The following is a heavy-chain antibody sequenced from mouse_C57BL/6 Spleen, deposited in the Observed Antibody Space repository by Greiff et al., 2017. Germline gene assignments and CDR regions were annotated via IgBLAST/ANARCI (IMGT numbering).Heavy chain of an antibody. D-gene: IGHD2-5*01. J-gene: IGHJ1*03. CDR1: GFNIKDYY. V-gene: IGHV14-2*01. CDR3: ARRSNDWYFDV. CDR2: IDPEDGET. Sequence: EVKLQQSGAELVKPGASVKLSCTASGFNIKDYYMHWVKQRTEQGLEWIGRIDPEDGETKYAPKFQGKATITADTSSNTAYLQLSSLTSEDTAVYYCARRSNDWYFDVWGTGTTVTVSS.